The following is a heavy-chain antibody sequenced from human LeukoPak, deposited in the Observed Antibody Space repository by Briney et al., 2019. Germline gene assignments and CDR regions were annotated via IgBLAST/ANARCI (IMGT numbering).Heavy chain of an antibody. V-gene: IGHV4-59*01. D-gene: IGHD3-10*01. Sequence: PSETLSLTCAVSGGSINSYYWSWIRQPPGKGLEWIGFIYYTGSTNYNPSLESRVTISVDTSKNQFSLKLSSVTAADTALYYCARVNYRVLVGDAFDIWGQGTMVTVSS. CDR1: GGSINSYY. CDR2: IYYTGST. CDR3: ARVNYRVLVGDAFDI. J-gene: IGHJ3*02.